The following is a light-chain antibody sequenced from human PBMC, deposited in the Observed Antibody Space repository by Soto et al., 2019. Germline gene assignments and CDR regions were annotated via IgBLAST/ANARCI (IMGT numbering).Light chain of an antibody. CDR2: GAS. CDR3: QQRSNWPPWT. J-gene: IGKJ1*01. CDR1: QSVSSN. Sequence: EIVMTQSPVTLSVSPGERVTLSCRASQSVSSNLAWYQQKPGQAPRLLIYGASNRATGIPDRFSGSGSGTDFTLTITRLEPEDFAVYYCQQRSNWPPWTFGQGTKVDIK. V-gene: IGKV3-11*01.